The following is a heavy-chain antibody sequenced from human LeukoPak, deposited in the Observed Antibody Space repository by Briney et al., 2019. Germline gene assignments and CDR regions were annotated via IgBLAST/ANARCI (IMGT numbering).Heavy chain of an antibody. D-gene: IGHD4-17*01. CDR3: ARARYGDYVGDDY. CDR2: IYYSGST. CDR1: GGSISSDY. Sequence: SETLSLTCTVSGGSISSDYWSWIRQPPGKGLEWIGYIYYSGSTNYNPSLKSRVTISVDTSKNQFSLKLSSVTAADTAVYYCARARYGDYVGDDYWGQGTLVTVSA. V-gene: IGHV4-59*01. J-gene: IGHJ4*02.